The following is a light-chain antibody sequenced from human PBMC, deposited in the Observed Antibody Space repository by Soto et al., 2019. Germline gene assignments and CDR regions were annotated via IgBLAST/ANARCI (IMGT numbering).Light chain of an antibody. Sequence: DMQMTQSPSSLSASVGDRVTITCQASQDIKKYLNWYQQKPGKAPKLLINEASNLETGVPSRFSGSGSGTDFTLTISSLQPEDIATYYCQQNDNLPITFGQGTRLEI. V-gene: IGKV1-33*01. CDR2: EAS. J-gene: IGKJ5*01. CDR1: QDIKKY. CDR3: QQNDNLPIT.